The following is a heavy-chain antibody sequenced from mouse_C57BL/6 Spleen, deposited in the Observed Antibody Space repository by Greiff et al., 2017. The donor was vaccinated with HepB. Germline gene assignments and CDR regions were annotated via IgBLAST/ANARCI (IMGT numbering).Heavy chain of an antibody. CDR2: INPSSGYT. Sequence: LQESGAELAKPGASVKLSCKASGYTFTSYWMHWVKQRPGQGLEWIGYINPSSGYTKYNQKFKDKATLTADKSSSTAYMQLSSLTYEDSAVYYCARSSITTVVAPGFAYWGQGTLVTVSA. D-gene: IGHD1-1*01. CDR3: ARSSITTVVAPGFAY. J-gene: IGHJ3*01. V-gene: IGHV1-7*01. CDR1: GYTFTSYW.